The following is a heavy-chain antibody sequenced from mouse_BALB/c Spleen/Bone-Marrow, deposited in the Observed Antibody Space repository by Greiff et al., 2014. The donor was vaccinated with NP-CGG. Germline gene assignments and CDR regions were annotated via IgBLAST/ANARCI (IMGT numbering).Heavy chain of an antibody. CDR1: GFTFSSFG. CDR2: ISSGSTTI. D-gene: IGHD1-3*01. J-gene: IGHJ4*01. V-gene: IGHV5-17*02. CDR3: SRFKCGPMDY. Sequence: EVKLVESGGGLVQPGGSRKLSCTASGFTFSSFGMHWVRQAPEKGLEWVAYISSGSTTIYYADTVKGRFTISRDNPKNTLFLQMTSLGSEDAAMYYCSRFKCGPMDYWGQGTSVTVSS.